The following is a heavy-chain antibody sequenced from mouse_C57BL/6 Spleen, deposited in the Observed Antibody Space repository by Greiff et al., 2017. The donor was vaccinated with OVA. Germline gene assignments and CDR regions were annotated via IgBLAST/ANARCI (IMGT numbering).Heavy chain of an antibody. CDR3: TRKRDMGTTVVATDYFDY. Sequence: QVQLKQSGAELVRPGASVTLSCKASGYTFTDYEMHWVKQTPVHGLEWIGAIDPETGGTAYNQKFKGKAILTADKSSSTAYMELRSLTSEDSAVYYCTRKRDMGTTVVATDYFDYWGQGTTLTVSS. D-gene: IGHD1-1*01. CDR2: IDPETGGT. CDR1: GYTFTDYE. V-gene: IGHV1-15*01. J-gene: IGHJ2*01.